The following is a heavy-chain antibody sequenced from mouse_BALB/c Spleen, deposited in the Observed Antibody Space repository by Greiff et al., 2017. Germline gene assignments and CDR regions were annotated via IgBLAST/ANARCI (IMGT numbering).Heavy chain of an antibody. CDR1: GYSITSGYY. D-gene: IGHD3-1*01. Sequence: DVQLQESGPGLVKPSQSLSLTCSVTGYSITSGYYWNWIRQFPGNKLEWMGYISYDGSNNYNPSLKNRISITRDTSKNQFFLKLNSVTTEDTATYYCARGFSGFYFDYWGQGTTLTVSS. CDR2: ISYDGSN. J-gene: IGHJ2*01. V-gene: IGHV3-6*02. CDR3: ARGFSGFYFDY.